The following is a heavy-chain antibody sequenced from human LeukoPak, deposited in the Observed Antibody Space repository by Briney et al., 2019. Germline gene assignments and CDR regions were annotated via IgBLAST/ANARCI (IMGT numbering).Heavy chain of an antibody. J-gene: IGHJ4*02. V-gene: IGHV1-2*06. CDR3: ARADRLFSGWRYYFDY. Sequence: GASVKVSCKASGYTFTGYYMHWVRQAPGQGLEWMGRINPNSGGTNYAQKFQGRVTMTRDTSISTAYMVLSRLRSDDTAVYYCARADRLFSGWRYYFDYWGQGTLVTVSS. D-gene: IGHD6-19*01. CDR2: INPNSGGT. CDR1: GYTFTGYY.